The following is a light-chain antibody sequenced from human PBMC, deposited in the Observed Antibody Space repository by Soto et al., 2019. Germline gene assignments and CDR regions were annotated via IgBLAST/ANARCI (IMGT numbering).Light chain of an antibody. V-gene: IGLV1-44*01. CDR2: GDN. Sequence: QSVLTQPPSASGTPGQRVTISCSGSGSSIGTNTVNWYRQLPGTTPKLLIYGDNQLPSGVPDRFSGSKSGTSASLAISGLQSENEAEYYSAAWDGILNNVRFGGGTKLTVL. CDR1: GSSIGTNT. J-gene: IGLJ2*01. CDR3: AAWDGILNNVR.